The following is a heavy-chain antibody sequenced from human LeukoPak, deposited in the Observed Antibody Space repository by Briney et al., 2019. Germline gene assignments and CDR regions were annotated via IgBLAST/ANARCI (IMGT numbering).Heavy chain of an antibody. Sequence: PGGSLRLSCAASGFTFSDYYMSWIRQAPGKGLEWVSYISSSGSTIYYADSVKGRFTISRDNAKNSLYLQMNSLRAEDTAVYYCASESHSGSNFDYWGQGTLVTVSS. CDR2: ISSSGSTI. CDR1: GFTFSDYY. V-gene: IGHV3-11*01. J-gene: IGHJ4*02. CDR3: ASESHSGSNFDY. D-gene: IGHD3-10*01.